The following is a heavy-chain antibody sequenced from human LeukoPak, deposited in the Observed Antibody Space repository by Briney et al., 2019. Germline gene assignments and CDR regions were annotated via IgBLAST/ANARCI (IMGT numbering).Heavy chain of an antibody. CDR2: IYSGGST. V-gene: IGHV3-53*01. CDR3: ARVIFEYYMDV. Sequence: GGSLRLSCAASGFTVSSNYMSWVRQAPGKGLEWVSVIYSGGSTYYADSVKGRFTISRDNSKNTLYLQMNSLRAEDTAVYYCARVIFEYYMDVWGKGTTVTISS. J-gene: IGHJ6*03. CDR1: GFTVSSNY. D-gene: IGHD3-3*01.